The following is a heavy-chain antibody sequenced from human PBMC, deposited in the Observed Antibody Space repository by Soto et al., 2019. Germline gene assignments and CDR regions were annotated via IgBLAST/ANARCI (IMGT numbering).Heavy chain of an antibody. Sequence: GESLKISCEGSGYILKNYWIGWVRQMPGKGLEWMGIINPVDSDSRYGPSFRGQVTISADNSISTAYLQWRSLKASDTAMYYCARLRRDNIDFFYYGMDVWGQGTTVTVSS. CDR3: ARLRRDNIDFFYYGMDV. CDR2: INPVDSDS. V-gene: IGHV5-51*01. D-gene: IGHD3-3*01. J-gene: IGHJ6*02. CDR1: GYILKNYW.